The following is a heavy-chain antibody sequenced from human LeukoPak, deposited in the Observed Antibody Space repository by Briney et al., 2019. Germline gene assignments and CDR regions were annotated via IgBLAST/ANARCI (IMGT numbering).Heavy chain of an antibody. J-gene: IGHJ4*02. CDR2: ISSNGGST. CDR1: GFTFSSYA. Sequence: PGGSLRLSCVASGFTFSSYAMHWVRQAPGKGLEYVSAISSNGGSTYYANSVKGRFTISRDNSKNTLYLQMGSLRAEDMAVYYCARVDYYGSGSSLYYFDYWGQGTLVTVSS. CDR3: ARVDYYGSGSSLYYFDY. V-gene: IGHV3-64*01. D-gene: IGHD3-10*01.